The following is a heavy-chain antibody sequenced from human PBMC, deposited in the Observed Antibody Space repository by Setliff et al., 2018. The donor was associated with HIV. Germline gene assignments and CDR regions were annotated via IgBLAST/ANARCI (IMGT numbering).Heavy chain of an antibody. J-gene: IGHJ5*02. CDR1: GYTFTTYS. Sequence: GASVKVSCKVSGYTFTTYSIHWVRQAPGQRPEWMGWLRTGNGDTSYSQRFQGRVTITRDTSASTAYLELSSLRSEDTAVYYCARPVGGTGFDPWGQGTLVTVSS. D-gene: IGHD1-26*01. CDR2: LRTGNGDT. CDR3: ARPVGGTGFDP. V-gene: IGHV1-3*04.